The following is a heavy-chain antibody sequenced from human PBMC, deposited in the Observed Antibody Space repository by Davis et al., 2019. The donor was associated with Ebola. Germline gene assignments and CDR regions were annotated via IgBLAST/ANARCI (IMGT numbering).Heavy chain of an antibody. CDR3: ARGNSMPAAGTGYYFDY. CDR2: INHSGAT. V-gene: IGHV4-34*01. Sequence: MPSETLSLTCAVYVDSFSSYFWTWIRQPPGKGLEWIGEINHSGATNYSPSLKSRVTISVDTSKNQFSLKLNSMTAADTAIYYCARGNSMPAAGTGYYFDYWGQGNLVTVSS. CDR1: VDSFSSYF. D-gene: IGHD1-1*01. J-gene: IGHJ4*02.